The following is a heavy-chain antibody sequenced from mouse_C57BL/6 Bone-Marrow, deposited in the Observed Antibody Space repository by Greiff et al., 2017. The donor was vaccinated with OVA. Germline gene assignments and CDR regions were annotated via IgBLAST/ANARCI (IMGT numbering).Heavy chain of an antibody. D-gene: IGHD1-1*01. J-gene: IGHJ3*01. V-gene: IGHV2-5*01. Sequence: QVQLQQSGPGLVQPSQSLSITCTVSGFSLTSYGVHWVRQSPGKGLEWLGVIWRGGSTDYNAAFMSRLSITKDNSKSQVFFKMNSLQADDTAIYDCAKKGYYGSSYGFAYWGQGTLVTVSA. CDR2: IWRGGST. CDR1: GFSLTSYG. CDR3: AKKGYYGSSYGFAY.